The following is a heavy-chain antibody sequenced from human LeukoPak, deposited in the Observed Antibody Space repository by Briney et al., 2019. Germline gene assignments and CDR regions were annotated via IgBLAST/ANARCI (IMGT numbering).Heavy chain of an antibody. V-gene: IGHV4-39*07. D-gene: IGHD3-22*01. Sequence: SETLSLTCTVSGGSISSSSYYWGWIRQPPGKGLEWIGSIYYSGSTYYNPSLKSRVTISVDTSKIQFSLKLSSVTAADTAVYYCARVFLRYYDSSGYLYYFDYWGQGTLVTVSS. J-gene: IGHJ4*02. CDR1: GGSISSSSYY. CDR3: ARVFLRYYDSSGYLYYFDY. CDR2: IYYSGST.